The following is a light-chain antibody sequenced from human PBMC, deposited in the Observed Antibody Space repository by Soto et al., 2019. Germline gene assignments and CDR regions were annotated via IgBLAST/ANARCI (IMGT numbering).Light chain of an antibody. CDR2: DVN. V-gene: IGLV2-14*03. CDR1: ISDVGGYNY. Sequence: QSALTQPASVSGSPGQSITISCTGTISDVGGYNYVSWYQHHPGRVPKLMIFDVNNRPPGISSRFYGSKSGNTASLTIAGLKAEDEADYYCYSYTTSGTYVFGTGTKLTVL. CDR3: YSYTTSGTYV. J-gene: IGLJ1*01.